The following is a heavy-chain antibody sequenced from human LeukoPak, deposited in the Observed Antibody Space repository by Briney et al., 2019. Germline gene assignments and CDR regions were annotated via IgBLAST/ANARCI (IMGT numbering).Heavy chain of an antibody. Sequence: GGSLRLSCAASGFTFSVYGMHWVRQAPGKGLEWVAVIWYDGSNKYYADSVKGRFTISRDNSKNTLFLQMNSLRAEDTAVYYCARDRNYGYSGGAFDIWGQGTMVTVSS. CDR1: GFTFSVYG. J-gene: IGHJ3*02. CDR3: ARDRNYGYSGGAFDI. D-gene: IGHD5-18*01. CDR2: IWYDGSNK. V-gene: IGHV3-33*01.